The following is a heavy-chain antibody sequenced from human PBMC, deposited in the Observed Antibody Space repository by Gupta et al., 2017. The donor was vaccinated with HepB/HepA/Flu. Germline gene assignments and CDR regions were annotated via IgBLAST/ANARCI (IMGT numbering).Heavy chain of an antibody. Sequence: EVQLVESGGDLVQSGGSPRLSCAASGFTPSNFWVPRVRQVPGKGLVWVSRINSDGNNTTYADSVKGRFTISRDNAKNTLYLQMNSLRVEDTAVYHCVRSRYSGSYFDYWGQGTLVTVSS. J-gene: IGHJ4*02. V-gene: IGHV3-74*01. CDR2: INSDGNNT. CDR1: GFTPSNFW. CDR3: VRSRYSGSYFDY. D-gene: IGHD1-26*01.